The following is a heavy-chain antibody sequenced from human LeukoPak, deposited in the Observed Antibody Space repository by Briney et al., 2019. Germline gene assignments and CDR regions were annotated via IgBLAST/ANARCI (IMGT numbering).Heavy chain of an antibody. J-gene: IGHJ4*02. CDR1: GFTFTSYG. CDR3: SRRFDC. Sequence: HTGGSLRLSCAASGFTFTSYGMSWVRQAPGKGLEWVSYIDGSGDTIYYADSVKGRFTISRDNAKNSLDLQMNSLRDEDTAVYYCSRRFDCWGQGTLVTVSS. V-gene: IGHV3-48*02. CDR2: IDGSGDTI.